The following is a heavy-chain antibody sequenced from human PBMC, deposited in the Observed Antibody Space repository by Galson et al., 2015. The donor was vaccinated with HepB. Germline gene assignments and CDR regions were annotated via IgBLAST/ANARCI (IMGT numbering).Heavy chain of an antibody. D-gene: IGHD5-12*01. CDR3: ARARGGFAEYFDF. J-gene: IGHJ4*02. Sequence: SLRLSCAASGLTFSDYYMNWIRQAPGKGLEWVSYISSTSSYTNYADSVKGRFTISRDNAKNSLYLQMNSLRVEDTGVYYCARARGGFAEYFDFWGQGTLITVSS. CDR2: ISSTSSYT. CDR1: GLTFSDYY. V-gene: IGHV3-11*06.